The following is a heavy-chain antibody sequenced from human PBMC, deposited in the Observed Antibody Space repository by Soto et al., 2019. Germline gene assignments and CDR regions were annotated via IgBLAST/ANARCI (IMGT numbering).Heavy chain of an antibody. D-gene: IGHD6-13*01. V-gene: IGHV4-39*01. J-gene: IGHJ4*02. Sequence: QLQLQESGPGLVKPSETLSLTCTVSGGSVSSSYYWGWIRQPPGKGLEWIGSIYYSGSTYYNPSLKGRVTLSVDTSKNQFSLKLASVTAADTAVYYCARHGLGSSWWVFDFWGQGTLITVSS. CDR1: GGSVSSSYY. CDR3: ARHGLGSSWWVFDF. CDR2: IYYSGST.